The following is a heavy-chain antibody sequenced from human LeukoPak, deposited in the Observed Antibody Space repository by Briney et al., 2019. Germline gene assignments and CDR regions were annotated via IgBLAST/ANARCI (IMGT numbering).Heavy chain of an antibody. V-gene: IGHV4-4*09. CDR1: GGSISSQY. CDR3: ARQTPYHGNHYFDY. D-gene: IGHD1-14*01. J-gene: IGHJ4*02. Sequence: SETLSLTCTVSGGSISSQYWSWIRQSPGKGLEWIGYIDPTGLTSYNPSLNSPVTISEDTSKNQFSLKVRSVTTADTAVYFCARQTPYHGNHYFDYWGQGTLVTVSS. CDR2: IDPTGLT.